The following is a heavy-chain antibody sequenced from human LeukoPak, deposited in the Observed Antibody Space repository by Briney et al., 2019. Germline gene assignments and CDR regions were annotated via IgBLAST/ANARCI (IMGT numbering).Heavy chain of an antibody. V-gene: IGHV4-39*07. CDR3: ARDNRPGDFWSGYYTGDYYMDV. Sequence: PSETLSLTCTVSGGSISSSSYYWGWIRQPPGKGLEWIGSIYYSGSTYYNPSLKSRVTISVDTSKNQFSLKLSSVTAADTAVYYCARDNRPGDFWSGYYTGDYYMDVRGKGTTVTVSS. D-gene: IGHD3-3*01. J-gene: IGHJ6*03. CDR1: GGSISSSSYY. CDR2: IYYSGST.